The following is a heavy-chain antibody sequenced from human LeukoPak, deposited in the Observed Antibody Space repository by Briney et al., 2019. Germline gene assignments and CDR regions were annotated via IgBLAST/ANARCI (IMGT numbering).Heavy chain of an antibody. V-gene: IGHV1-69*06. CDR2: IIPIFGTS. J-gene: IGHJ4*02. Sequence: ASVKVSCKASGCTFSSYAFSWLRQAPGQGLEWMGGIIPIFGTSNYAQKFQGRVTITADKSTSTAYMELSSLRSEDTAVYYCAIPEGIAAAGNFDYWGQGTVVSVSS. CDR1: GCTFSSYA. D-gene: IGHD6-13*01. CDR3: AIPEGIAAAGNFDY.